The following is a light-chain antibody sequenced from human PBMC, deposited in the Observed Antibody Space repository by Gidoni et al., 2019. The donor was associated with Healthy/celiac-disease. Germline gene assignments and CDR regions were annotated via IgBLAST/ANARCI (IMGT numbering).Light chain of an antibody. J-gene: IGKJ2*01. V-gene: IGKV3-20*01. CDR3: QQYGSSPRYT. CDR2: GAS. CDR1: QSVSSSY. Sequence: EIVLTQSPGTRSLSPGERATLSCRASQSVSSSYLAWYQQKHGQAPRLLIYGASSRATGIPDRFIGSGSGTDFTLTISRLEPEDFAVYYCQQYGSSPRYTFGQGTKLEIK.